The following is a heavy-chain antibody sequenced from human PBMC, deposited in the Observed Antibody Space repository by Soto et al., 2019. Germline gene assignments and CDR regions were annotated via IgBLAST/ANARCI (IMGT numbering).Heavy chain of an antibody. J-gene: IGHJ5*02. D-gene: IGHD2-8*01. Sequence: SETLSLTCTVSGGSISSYYWSWIRQPPGKGLEWIGYIYYSGSTNYNPSLKSRVTISVDTSKNQFSLKLSSVTAADTAVYYCARRYCNNGVCPNWFDPWGQGTLVTVSS. CDR2: IYYSGST. CDR1: GGSISSYY. V-gene: IGHV4-59*01. CDR3: ARRYCNNGVCPNWFDP.